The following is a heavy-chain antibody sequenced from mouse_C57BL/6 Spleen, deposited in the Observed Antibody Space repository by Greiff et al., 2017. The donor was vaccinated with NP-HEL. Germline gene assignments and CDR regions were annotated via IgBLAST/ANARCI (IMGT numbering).Heavy chain of an antibody. J-gene: IGHJ2*01. CDR2: INPSSGYT. D-gene: IGHD3-2*02. CDR3: ARSDSSGYFDY. V-gene: IGHV1-4*01. Sequence: QVQLKQSGAELARPGASVKMSCKASGYTFTSYTMHWVKQRPGQGLEWIGYINPSSGYTKYNQKFKDKATLTADKSSSTAYMQLSSLTSEDSAVYYCARSDSSGYFDYWGQGTTLTVSS. CDR1: GYTFTSYT.